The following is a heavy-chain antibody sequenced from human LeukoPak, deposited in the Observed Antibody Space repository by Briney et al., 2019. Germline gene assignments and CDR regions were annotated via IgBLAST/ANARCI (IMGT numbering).Heavy chain of an antibody. CDR3: AREGVNYDILTGYAYYGMDV. V-gene: IGHV3-66*01. D-gene: IGHD3-9*01. Sequence: PGGSLRLSCAASGFTVSSNYMSWVRQAPGKGLEWVSVIYSGGSTYYADSVKGRFTISRDNSKNTLYLQMNSLRAEDTAVYYCAREGVNYDILTGYAYYGMDVWGQGTTVTVSS. CDR2: IYSGGST. CDR1: GFTVSSNY. J-gene: IGHJ6*02.